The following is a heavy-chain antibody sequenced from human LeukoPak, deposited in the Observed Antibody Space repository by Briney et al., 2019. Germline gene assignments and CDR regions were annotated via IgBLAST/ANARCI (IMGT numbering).Heavy chain of an antibody. CDR3: TTVHYGDYH. J-gene: IGHJ5*02. Sequence: GGSLRLSCAASGFTFSSYSMNWVRQAPGKGLEWVSSISSSSSYIYYADSVKGRFTISRDNAKNSLYLQMNSLKTEDTAVYYCTTVHYGDYHWGQGTLVTVSS. CDR2: ISSSSSYI. V-gene: IGHV3-21*03. D-gene: IGHD4-17*01. CDR1: GFTFSSYS.